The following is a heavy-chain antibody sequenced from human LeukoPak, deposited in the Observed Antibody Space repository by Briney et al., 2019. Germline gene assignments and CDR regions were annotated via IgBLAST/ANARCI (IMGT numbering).Heavy chain of an antibody. CDR2: IYYTGIT. CDR1: GGSISSGGYY. D-gene: IGHD3-22*01. CDR3: ARSYDSGGRGFDY. J-gene: IGHJ4*02. V-gene: IGHV4-31*03. Sequence: TSETLSLTCTVSGGSISSGGYYWSWIRQHPGKGLEWIGYIYYTGITYYNPSLKSRVTISVDTSKNQFSLNLSSVTAADTAVYYCARSYDSGGRGFDYWGQGTLVTVSS.